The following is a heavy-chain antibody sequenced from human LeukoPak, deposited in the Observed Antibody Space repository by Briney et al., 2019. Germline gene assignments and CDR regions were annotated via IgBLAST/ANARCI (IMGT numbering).Heavy chain of an antibody. CDR1: KSSLSAWA. CDR2: ISHDGSKK. CDR3: AKRNFTAMGHYYMDV. V-gene: IGHV3-30*04. D-gene: IGHD5-18*01. Sequence: PGGSLRLSCAAAKSSLSAWAMHWVRQAPDKGLEWVAVISHDGSKKYYEESVKGRFTISRDNSNNTLFLQMNSLRTEDTAVYYCAKRNFTAMGHYYMDVWGKGTTVTVSS. J-gene: IGHJ6*03.